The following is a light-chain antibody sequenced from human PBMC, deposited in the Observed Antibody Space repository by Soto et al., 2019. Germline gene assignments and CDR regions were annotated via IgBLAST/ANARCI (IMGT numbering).Light chain of an antibody. CDR1: QSVNSSS. CDR3: QQYGSSPPIT. J-gene: IGKJ5*01. CDR2: GAS. Sequence: EIVLTQSPVTLSLSPGERATLSCRASQSVNSSSLAWYQQKPGQAPRLLIYGASSRATGIRDRFSGSGSGTDFTLTISRLEPEDFAVYYCQQYGSSPPITFGQGTRLEIK. V-gene: IGKV3-20*01.